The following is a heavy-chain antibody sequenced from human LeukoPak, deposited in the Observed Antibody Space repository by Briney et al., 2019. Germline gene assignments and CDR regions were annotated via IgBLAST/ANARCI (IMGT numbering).Heavy chain of an antibody. Sequence: SETLSLTCTVSGGSISSYFWSWIRQPAGKGLEWIGRMYSSGSANYNPSLKSRVIMSVDTSKHQFSLELSSVTAADTALYFCAPGLDRSVDIVAFGNWGQGTLVTVSS. CDR3: APGLDRSVDIVAFGN. V-gene: IGHV4-4*07. CDR1: GGSISSYF. D-gene: IGHD5-12*01. J-gene: IGHJ4*02. CDR2: MYSSGSA.